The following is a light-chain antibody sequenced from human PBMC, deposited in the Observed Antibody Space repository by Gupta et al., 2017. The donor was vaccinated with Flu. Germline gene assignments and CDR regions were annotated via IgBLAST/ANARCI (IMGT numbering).Light chain of an antibody. CDR1: SSDVGGYNY. Sequence: QSALPQPASVSGSPGPSITISCTGTSSDVGGYNYVSWYQQHPGKAPKRMIYEVSNRPSGVPNRFSGSKSGNTASLTISGLQAEDEADYYCSSYTSSSTRVFGGGTKLTVL. CDR3: SSYTSSSTRV. V-gene: IGLV2-14*01. J-gene: IGLJ3*02. CDR2: EVS.